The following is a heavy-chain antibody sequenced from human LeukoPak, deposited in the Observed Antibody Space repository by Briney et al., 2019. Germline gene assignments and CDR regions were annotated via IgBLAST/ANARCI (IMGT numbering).Heavy chain of an antibody. J-gene: IGHJ5*02. CDR3: ARHGYSSSDWFDP. V-gene: IGHV4-59*08. D-gene: IGHD6-13*01. Sequence: SETLSLTCTASGGSISSYYWSWIRQPPGKGLEWIGYIYYSGSINYNPSIKSRVTISVDTSKNQFSLKLSSVTAADTAVYYCARHGYSSSDWFDPWGEGTLVTVSS. CDR2: IYYSGSI. CDR1: GGSISSYY.